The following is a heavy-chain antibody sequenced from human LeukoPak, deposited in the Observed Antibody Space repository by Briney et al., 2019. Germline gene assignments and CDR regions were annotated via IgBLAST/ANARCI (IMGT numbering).Heavy chain of an antibody. CDR1: GGSFSGYY. V-gene: IGHV4-34*01. D-gene: IGHD6-6*01. Sequence: PSETLSLTCAVYGGSFSGYYWSWIRQPPGKGLEWIGEINHSGSTNYNPSLKSRVTISVDTSENQFSLKLRSVTAADTAVYYCARGSIAARNDAFDIWGQGTMVTVSS. CDR2: INHSGST. CDR3: ARGSIAARNDAFDI. J-gene: IGHJ3*02.